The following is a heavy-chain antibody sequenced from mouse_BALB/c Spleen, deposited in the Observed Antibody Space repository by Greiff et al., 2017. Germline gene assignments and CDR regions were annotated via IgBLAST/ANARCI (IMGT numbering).Heavy chain of an antibody. CDR1: GYTFTSYW. D-gene: IGHD4-1*01. V-gene: IGHV1-87*01. CDR3: AREPNWGYYFDY. Sequence: QVQLKQSGAELARPGASVKLSCKASGYTFTSYWMQWVKQRPGQGLEWIGAIYPGDGDTRYTQKFKGKATLTADKSSSTAYMQLSSLASEDSAVYYCAREPNWGYYFDYWGQGTTLTVSS. J-gene: IGHJ2*01. CDR2: IYPGDGDT.